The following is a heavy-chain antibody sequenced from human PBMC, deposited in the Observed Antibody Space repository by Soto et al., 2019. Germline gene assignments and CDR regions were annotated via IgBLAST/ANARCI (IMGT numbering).Heavy chain of an antibody. D-gene: IGHD2-8*01. CDR1: GGSFSGYY. CDR2: INHSGST. CDR3: ARGAAGYCTNGVCERGTDY. V-gene: IGHV4-34*01. Sequence: QVQLQQWGAGLLKPSETLSLTCAVYGGSFSGYYWSWIRQPPGKGLEWIGEINHSGSTNYNPSLKSRVTISVDTSKNQFSLKLSSVTAADTAVYYCARGAAGYCTNGVCERGTDYWGQGTLVTVSS. J-gene: IGHJ4*02.